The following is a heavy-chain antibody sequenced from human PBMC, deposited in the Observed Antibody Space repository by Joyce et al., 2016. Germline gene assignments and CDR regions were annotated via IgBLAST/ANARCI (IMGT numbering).Heavy chain of an antibody. D-gene: IGHD2-15*01. CDR2: ISNDGNNK. J-gene: IGHJ4*02. Sequence: QVQLVESGGGVVQPGRSLRLSCAASRFTFSSYPMHWVRQAPGKGLGWVALISNDGNNKYYADSVKGRFTISRDNSKNTLYLQMNSLSAEDTALYYCAREEQAVLTPGYFDCWGRGTLVTVSS. CDR3: AREEQAVLTPGYFDC. V-gene: IGHV3-30*04. CDR1: RFTFSSYP.